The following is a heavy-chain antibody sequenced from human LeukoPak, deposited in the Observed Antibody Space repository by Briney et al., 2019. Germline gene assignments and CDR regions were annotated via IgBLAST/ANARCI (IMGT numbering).Heavy chain of an antibody. CDR3: AREYDFWSGQNKGKHGFDY. V-gene: IGHV1-2*02. J-gene: IGHJ4*02. CDR1: GYTFTGYY. D-gene: IGHD3-3*01. Sequence: ASVKVSCKASGYTFTGYYMHWVRQAPGQGLEWMGWINPNSGGTNYAQKFQGRVTMTRDTSISTAYMELSRLSSDDTAVYYCAREYDFWSGQNKGKHGFDYWGQGTLVTVSS. CDR2: INPNSGGT.